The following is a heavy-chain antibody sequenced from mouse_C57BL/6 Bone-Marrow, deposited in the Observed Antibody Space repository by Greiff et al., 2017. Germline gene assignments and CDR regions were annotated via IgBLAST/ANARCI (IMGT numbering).Heavy chain of an antibody. CDR2: IDPETGGT. Sequence: VQLQQSGAELVRPGASVTLSCKASGYTFTDYEMHWVKQTPVHGLEWIGAIDPETGGTAYNQKFKGKAILTADKSSSTAYMGLRSLTSEDSAVYYCTRRGYYWGQGTTLTVSS. V-gene: IGHV1-15*01. J-gene: IGHJ2*01. CDR1: GYTFTDYE. CDR3: TRRGYY.